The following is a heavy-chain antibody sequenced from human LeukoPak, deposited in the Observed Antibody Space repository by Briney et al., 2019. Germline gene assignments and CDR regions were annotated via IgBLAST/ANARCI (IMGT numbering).Heavy chain of an antibody. Sequence: GGSLRLSCAASGFTFSNYGMSWVRQAPGKGLDWVAVILEDGSIQYYADSVKGRFTISRDNSKNTLFLQMNSLRGEDTAMYYCARVQGGGFRTADYWGQGTLVTVSS. V-gene: IGHV3-30*03. J-gene: IGHJ4*02. CDR3: ARVQGGGFRTADY. D-gene: IGHD1-14*01. CDR1: GFTFSNYG. CDR2: ILEDGSIQ.